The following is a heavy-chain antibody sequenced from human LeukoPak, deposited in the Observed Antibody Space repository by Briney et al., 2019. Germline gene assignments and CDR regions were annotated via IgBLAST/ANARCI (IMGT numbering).Heavy chain of an antibody. CDR1: GFTFSSYA. D-gene: IGHD2/OR15-2a*01. V-gene: IGHV3-30*04. CDR3: ARDFGPQPLSNIDY. Sequence: GRSLRLSCAASGFTFSSYAMHWVRQAPGKGLEWVAVISYDGSNKYYADSVKGRLTISRDNSKNTLYLQMNSLRAEDTAVYYCARDFGPQPLSNIDYWGQGTLVTVSS. CDR2: ISYDGSNK. J-gene: IGHJ4*02.